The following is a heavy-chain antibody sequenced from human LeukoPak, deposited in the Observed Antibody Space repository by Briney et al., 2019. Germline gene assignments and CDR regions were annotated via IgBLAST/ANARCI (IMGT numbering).Heavy chain of an antibody. CDR3: ARDLVSLPITPPAPAFGY. Sequence: GGSLRLSCAASGFTFSSYEMNWVRQAPGKGLEWVSYISSSGSTIYYADSVKGRFTISRDNAKNSLYLQMNSLRAEDTAVYYCARDLVSLPITPPAPAFGYWGQGTLVTVSS. D-gene: IGHD2/OR15-2a*01. J-gene: IGHJ4*02. CDR1: GFTFSSYE. CDR2: ISSSGSTI. V-gene: IGHV3-48*03.